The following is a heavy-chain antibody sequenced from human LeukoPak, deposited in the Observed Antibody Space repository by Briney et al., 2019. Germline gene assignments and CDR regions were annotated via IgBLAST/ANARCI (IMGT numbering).Heavy chain of an antibody. CDR1: GYTFTSYG. CDR3: ARERDYYDSSGYYYSYFDL. J-gene: IGHJ2*01. CDR2: IGAYNGNT. D-gene: IGHD3-22*01. V-gene: IGHV1-18*01. Sequence: VASVKVSCKASGYTFTSYGISWVRQAPGQGLEWMGWIGAYNGNTNYAQKLQGRVTMTTDTSTSTAYMELRSLRSDDTAVYYCARERDYYDSSGYYYSYFDLWGRGTLVTVSS.